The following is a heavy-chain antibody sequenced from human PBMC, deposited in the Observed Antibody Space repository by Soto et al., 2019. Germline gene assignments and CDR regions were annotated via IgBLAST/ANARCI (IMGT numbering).Heavy chain of an antibody. D-gene: IGHD2-2*01. J-gene: IGHJ4*02. CDR3: ARVGQLHFVDY. CDR2: IYYSGST. Sequence: QVQLQESGPGLVKPSETLSLTCTVSGGSISSYYWSWIRQPPGKGLEWIGYIYYSGSTDYNPSLRRRVTISLDTSKNQFSLKLSSVTAADTAVYYCARVGQLHFVDYWGQGTLVTVSS. CDR1: GGSISSYY. V-gene: IGHV4-59*01.